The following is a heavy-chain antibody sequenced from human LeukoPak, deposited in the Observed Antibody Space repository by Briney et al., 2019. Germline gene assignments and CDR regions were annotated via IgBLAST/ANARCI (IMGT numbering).Heavy chain of an antibody. CDR3: ARVGYYYDSSGYYPTPYFDY. D-gene: IGHD3-22*01. Sequence: SETLSLTCAVSVGSISSGCYSWSWIRQTPGKGLEWIGYIYHSGSTYYNPSLKSRVTISVDRSKNQFSLKLSSVTAADTAVYYCARVGYYYDSSGYYPTPYFDYWGREPWSPSPQ. CDR2: IYHSGST. J-gene: IGHJ4*02. V-gene: IGHV4-30-2*01. CDR1: VGSISSGCYS.